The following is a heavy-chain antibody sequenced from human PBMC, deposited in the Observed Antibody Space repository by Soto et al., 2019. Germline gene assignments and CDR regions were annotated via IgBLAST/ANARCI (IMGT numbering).Heavy chain of an antibody. D-gene: IGHD3-10*01. CDR2: ISGSGGST. Sequence: GGSLRLSCAASGFTFSSYAMSWVRQAPGKGLEWVSAISGSGGSTYYADSVKGRFTISRDNSKNTLYLQMNSLSAEDTAVYYCAKIGHPAPQYNYWGQVTLVTVSS. J-gene: IGHJ4*02. CDR3: AKIGHPAPQYNY. V-gene: IGHV3-23*01. CDR1: GFTFSSYA.